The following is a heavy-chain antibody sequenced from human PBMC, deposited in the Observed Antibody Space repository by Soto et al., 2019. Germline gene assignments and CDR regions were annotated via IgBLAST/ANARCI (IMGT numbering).Heavy chain of an antibody. CDR3: ALGGDYYDSSGSLSGY. CDR2: ISYDGSNK. D-gene: IGHD3-22*01. CDR1: GFPFSSYG. V-gene: IGHV3-30*03. J-gene: IGHJ4*02. Sequence: GRSLRLSCEGPGFPFSSYGMHSVRQAPGKGLEWVAVISYDGSNKYYADSVKGRFTISRDNSKNTLYLQMNSLRAEDTAVYYCALGGDYYDSSGSLSGYWGQGTLVTVSS.